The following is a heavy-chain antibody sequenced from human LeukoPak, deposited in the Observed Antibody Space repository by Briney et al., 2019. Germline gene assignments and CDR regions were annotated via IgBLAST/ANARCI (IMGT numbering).Heavy chain of an antibody. J-gene: IGHJ4*02. CDR3: ARDKQPGDY. Sequence: SETLSLTCTVSGGSMISYYWGWIRQPPGKGLEWVGYISYSGSATYNPALESRVTMSVDTPNNQFSLRLRSVTAADTAVYYCARDKQPGDYWGQGTLVTVSS. CDR1: GGSMISYY. D-gene: IGHD5-18*01. V-gene: IGHV4-59*01. CDR2: ISYSGSA.